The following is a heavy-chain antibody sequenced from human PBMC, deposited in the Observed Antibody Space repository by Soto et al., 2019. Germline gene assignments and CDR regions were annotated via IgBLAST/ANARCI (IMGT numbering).Heavy chain of an antibody. CDR3: ASHIVVVVAAGERVEYFQH. J-gene: IGHJ1*01. Sequence: QVQLQESGPGLVKPSETLSLTCTVSGGSISSYYWSWIRQPPGKGLEWIGYIYYSGSTNYNPSLKSRVNISGDTSKIPFSLKLSSVTAADTAVYYCASHIVVVVAAGERVEYFQHWGQGTLVTVSS. D-gene: IGHD2-15*01. CDR2: IYYSGST. V-gene: IGHV4-59*01. CDR1: GGSISSYY.